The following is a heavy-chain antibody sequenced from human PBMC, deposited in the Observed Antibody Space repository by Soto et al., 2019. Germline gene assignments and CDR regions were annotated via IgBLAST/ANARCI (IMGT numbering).Heavy chain of an antibody. Sequence: QVHLVQSGAEVKKPGASVKVSCKASGYTFSNYYVHWVRQAPGQGLEWMGLINPNGGSSTYAQKFHGRVTMTRETSTTTVYMELSSLRSEDSAVYYCARNLRYYDIWAGLDYWGQGTLVSVSS. V-gene: IGHV1-46*01. J-gene: IGHJ4*02. D-gene: IGHD3-9*01. CDR2: INPNGGSS. CDR3: ARNLRYYDIWAGLDY. CDR1: GYTFSNYY.